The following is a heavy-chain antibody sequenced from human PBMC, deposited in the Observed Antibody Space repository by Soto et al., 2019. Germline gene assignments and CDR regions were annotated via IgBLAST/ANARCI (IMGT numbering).Heavy chain of an antibody. Sequence: PSETLSLACTVSGGSISIDYWSWIRQPAGKGLEWIGRIYISENTHYNPSLRSRVSMSLDTSKNQLSLNLSSVTAADTAVYYCARGVGRSSWTSFDSWGQGTLVTVSS. CDR3: ARGVGRSSWTSFDS. D-gene: IGHD6-13*01. CDR1: GGSISIDY. J-gene: IGHJ4*02. V-gene: IGHV4-4*07. CDR2: IYISENT.